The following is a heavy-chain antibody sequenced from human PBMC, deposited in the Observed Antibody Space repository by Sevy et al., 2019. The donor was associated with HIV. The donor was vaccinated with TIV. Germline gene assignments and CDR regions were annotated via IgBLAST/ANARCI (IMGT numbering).Heavy chain of an antibody. CDR1: GFTFLSYA. CDR3: AKVGLDGFDP. D-gene: IGHD1-1*01. J-gene: IGHJ5*02. Sequence: GGSLRLSCAASGFTFLSYALSWVRQAPGKGLEWVSAISPSGGSTYYADSVKGRFTIPRDNSKNTVDLQMNSLGAEDTAVYYCAKVGLDGFDPWGQGTLVTVSS. V-gene: IGHV3-23*01. CDR2: ISPSGGST.